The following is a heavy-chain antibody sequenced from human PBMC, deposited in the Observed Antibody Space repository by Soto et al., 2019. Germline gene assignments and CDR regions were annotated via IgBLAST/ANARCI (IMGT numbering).Heavy chain of an antibody. D-gene: IGHD3-22*01. CDR2: ISSSSSTI. V-gene: IGHV3-48*02. Sequence: XGSLRLSCAASGFTFSSYSMNWVRQAPGRGLEWVSYISSSSSTIYYADSVKGRFTISRDNAKNSLYLQMNSLRDEDTAVYYCARDRDYYDSSGYHFDYWGQGTLVTVSS. J-gene: IGHJ4*02. CDR1: GFTFSSYS. CDR3: ARDRDYYDSSGYHFDY.